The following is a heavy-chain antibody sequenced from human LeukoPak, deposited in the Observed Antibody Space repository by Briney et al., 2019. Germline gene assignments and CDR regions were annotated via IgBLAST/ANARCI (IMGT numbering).Heavy chain of an antibody. CDR1: GGSISSGDYY. V-gene: IGHV4-30-4*01. Sequence: KPSETLSLTCTVSGGSISSGDYYWSWIRQPPGKGLEWIGYIYYSGSTYYNPSLKSRVTISVDTSKNQFSLRLSSVTAADTAVYYCATEVTTIAPFWFDPWGRGTLVTVSS. CDR2: IYYSGST. D-gene: IGHD2-21*02. J-gene: IGHJ5*02. CDR3: ATEVTTIAPFWFDP.